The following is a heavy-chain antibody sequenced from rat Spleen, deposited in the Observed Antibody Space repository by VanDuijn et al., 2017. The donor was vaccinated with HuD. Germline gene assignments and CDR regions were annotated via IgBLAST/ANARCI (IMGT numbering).Heavy chain of an antibody. D-gene: IGHD4-3*01. Sequence: EVQLVESGGGLVQPGRSLKLSCAASGFTFSDYNMAWVRQAPKKGLEWVATISYDGSSTYYRDSVKGRLTISRDTAKSTLYLQMDSLGSEDTATYYCARHNSGYGVMDAWGQGASVTVSS. CDR3: ARHNSGYGVMDA. CDR2: ISYDGSST. CDR1: GFTFSDYN. V-gene: IGHV5-7*01. J-gene: IGHJ4*01.